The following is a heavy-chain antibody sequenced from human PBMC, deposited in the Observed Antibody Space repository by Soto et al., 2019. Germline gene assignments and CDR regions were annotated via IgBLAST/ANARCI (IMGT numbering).Heavy chain of an antibody. CDR3: AREGNYYDGSGNYHDAFDI. J-gene: IGHJ3*02. CDR2: VNSDGSST. Sequence: EVQLVESGGGLVQPGGSLRLSCAASGFTFSSYWMHWVRQAPGKGLVGVSRVNSDGSSTSYADSVKGRFTISRDNAKDTLYLKMNSLRDEDTAVYYYAREGNYYDGSGNYHDAFDIWGQGTMVTVSS. D-gene: IGHD3-22*01. V-gene: IGHV3-74*01. CDR1: GFTFSSYW.